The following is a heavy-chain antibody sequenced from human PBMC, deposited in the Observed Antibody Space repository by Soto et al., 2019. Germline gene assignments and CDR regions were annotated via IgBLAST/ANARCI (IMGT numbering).Heavy chain of an antibody. Sequence: ASVKVSCKASGYTVTSYAMHWVRQAPGQRLEWMGWINAGNGNTKYSQKFQGRVTITRDTSASTAYMELSSLRSEDTAVYYCARDFSSSWSLQDYWGQGTLVTVSS. D-gene: IGHD6-13*01. V-gene: IGHV1-3*01. CDR1: GYTVTSYA. CDR3: ARDFSSSWSLQDY. J-gene: IGHJ4*02. CDR2: INAGNGNT.